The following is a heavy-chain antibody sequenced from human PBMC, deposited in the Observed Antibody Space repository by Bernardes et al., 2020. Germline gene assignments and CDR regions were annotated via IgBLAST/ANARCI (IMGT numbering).Heavy chain of an antibody. CDR3: ARVRILTGSQGWPDY. CDR1: GVSFSGYY. D-gene: IGHD3-9*01. V-gene: IGHV4-34*01. CDR2: INHSGST. J-gene: IGHJ4*02. Sequence: SETLSLTCAVYGVSFSGYYWSWIRQPPGKGLEWIGEINHSGSTNYNPSLKSRVTISVDTSKNQFSLKLSSGTAADTAVYYCARVRILTGSQGWPDYWGQGTLVTVSS.